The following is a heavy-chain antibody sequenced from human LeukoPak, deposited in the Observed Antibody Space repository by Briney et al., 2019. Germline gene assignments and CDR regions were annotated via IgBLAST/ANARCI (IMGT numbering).Heavy chain of an antibody. CDR2: ITSTSTI. J-gene: IGHJ4*02. Sequence: PGGSLRLSCAASGFTFSTYSMNWVRQAPGKGLEWVSYITSTSTIYYADSVKGRFTISRDNAKNSLYLQMNSLRDEDTAVYYCARDGSAGTLMRFDYWGQGTLVTVSS. CDR1: GFTFSTYS. CDR3: ARDGSAGTLMRFDY. D-gene: IGHD6-13*01. V-gene: IGHV3-48*02.